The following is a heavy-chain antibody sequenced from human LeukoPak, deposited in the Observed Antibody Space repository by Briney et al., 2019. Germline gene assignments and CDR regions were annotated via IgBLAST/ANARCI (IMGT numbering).Heavy chain of an antibody. CDR1: GGTFSSYA. CDR2: IIPIFGTA. J-gene: IGHJ4*02. Sequence: GASVKVSCKASGGTFSSYAISWVRQAPGQGLGWMGEIIPIFGTANYAQKFQGRVTITTDESTSTAYMELSSLRSEDTAVYYCARDSSLRAKRELLPSFDYWGQGTLVTVSS. CDR3: ARDSSLRAKRELLPSFDY. D-gene: IGHD1-26*01. V-gene: IGHV1-69*05.